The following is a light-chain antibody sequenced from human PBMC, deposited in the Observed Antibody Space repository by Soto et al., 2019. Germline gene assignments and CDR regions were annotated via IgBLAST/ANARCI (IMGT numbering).Light chain of an antibody. Sequence: DIRITQSPSSLSASVGDRVTITCRASQDIRTYVNWYQQKPGKAPKLLIFAASTLQGGVPSRFRDSGSGTDFTLTISSLQPEDFATYSCQQTYISPQTFGRETFVDIK. V-gene: IGKV1-39*01. CDR1: QDIRTY. J-gene: IGKJ1*01. CDR2: AAS. CDR3: QQTYISPQT.